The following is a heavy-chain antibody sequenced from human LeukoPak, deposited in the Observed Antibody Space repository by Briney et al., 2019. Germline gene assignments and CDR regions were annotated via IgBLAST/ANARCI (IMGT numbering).Heavy chain of an antibody. CDR3: ARGPRYSYDSSILLFDY. J-gene: IGHJ4*02. CDR2: ISAYNGIT. Sequence: GASVKVSCKASGYTFSDYGVSWVRQAPGQGLEWMGRISAYNGITNYLQKFQGRVTMTTDTSTATAYMELRSLRPSDTAVYFCARGPRYSYDSSILLFDYWGQGTLVTVSS. D-gene: IGHD3-22*01. CDR1: GYTFSDYG. V-gene: IGHV1-18*01.